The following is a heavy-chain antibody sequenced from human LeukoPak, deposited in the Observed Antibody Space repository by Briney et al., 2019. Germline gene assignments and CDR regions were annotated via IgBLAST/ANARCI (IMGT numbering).Heavy chain of an antibody. Sequence: PSETLSLTCTVSGSSISRFYWSWLRQPPGKGLEWIGYIYHSGSTNYSPSLKSRVTISLDTSKNQFSLNLSSVTAADTAVYYCARDRPYYFGSGSYYDGFDSWGQGTLVTVSS. D-gene: IGHD3-10*01. CDR1: GSSISRFY. J-gene: IGHJ4*02. CDR3: ARDRPYYFGSGSYYDGFDS. CDR2: IYHSGST. V-gene: IGHV4-59*01.